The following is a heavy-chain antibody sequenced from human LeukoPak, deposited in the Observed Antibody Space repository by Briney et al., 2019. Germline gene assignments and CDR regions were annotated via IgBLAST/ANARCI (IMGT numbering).Heavy chain of an antibody. D-gene: IGHD5-18*01. CDR2: IYSGGST. J-gene: IGHJ4*02. V-gene: IGHV3-53*01. Sequence: PGGSLRLSCAASGFTVSSNYMSWVRQAPGKGLEWVSVIYSGGSTYYADSVKGRFTISRDNSKNTLYLQMNSLRAEDTAVYYCAKAPQFGDTAMVVFDYWGQGTLVTVSS. CDR3: AKAPQFGDTAMVVFDY. CDR1: GFTVSSNY.